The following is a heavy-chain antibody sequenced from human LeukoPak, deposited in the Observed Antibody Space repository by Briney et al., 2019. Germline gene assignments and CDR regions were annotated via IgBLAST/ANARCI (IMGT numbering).Heavy chain of an antibody. J-gene: IGHJ4*02. V-gene: IGHV3-30*04. D-gene: IGHD3-22*01. CDR2: ISYDGSNK. CDR1: GFTFSSYA. Sequence: PGGSLRLSCAASGFTFSSYAMHWVRQAPGKGLEWVAVISYDGSNKYYADSVKGRFTISRDNSKNTLYLQMNSLRAEDTAVYYCARGSHYYDSSGYYHHDYWGQGTLVTVSS. CDR3: ARGSHYYDSSGYYHHDY.